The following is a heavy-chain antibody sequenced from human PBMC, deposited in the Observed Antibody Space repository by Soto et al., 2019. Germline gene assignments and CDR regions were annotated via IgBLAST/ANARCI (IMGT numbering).Heavy chain of an antibody. V-gene: IGHV3-15*07. D-gene: IGHD3-16*01. Sequence: GGSLRLSCAASGFTFSNAWMNWVRQAPGKGLEWVGRIKSKTDGGTTDYAAPVKGRFTISRDDSKNTLYLQMNSLKTEDTAVYYCTTDPRYVSSRDPHHYYYYGMDVWGQGTTVTVSS. CDR1: GFTFSNAW. CDR3: TTDPRYVSSRDPHHYYYYGMDV. CDR2: IKSKTDGGTT. J-gene: IGHJ6*02.